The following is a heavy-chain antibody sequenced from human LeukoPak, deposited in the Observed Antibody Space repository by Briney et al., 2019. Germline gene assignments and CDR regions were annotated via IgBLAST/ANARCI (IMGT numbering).Heavy chain of an antibody. CDR3: ARDRGRYSSGWYPLDY. CDR2: ISYDGSNK. Sequence: GGSLRLSCAASAFSLNAYNMNWVRQAPGKGLEWVAVISYDGSNKYYADSVKGRFTISRDNSKNTLYLQMNSLRAEDTAVYYCARDRGRYSSGWYPLDYWGQGTLVTVSS. D-gene: IGHD6-19*01. CDR1: AFSLNAYN. V-gene: IGHV3-30-3*01. J-gene: IGHJ4*02.